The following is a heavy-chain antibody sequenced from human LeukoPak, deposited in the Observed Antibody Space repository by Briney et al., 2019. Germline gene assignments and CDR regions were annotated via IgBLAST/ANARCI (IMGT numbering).Heavy chain of an antibody. CDR2: IYTDGSR. Sequence: SQTLSLTCSVSGGSINGGSYYWSWIRQPAGKGLEYIGRIYTDGSRNHNPSLKSRVSISMDTSNNQFSLRVTSVTAADTGVYYCASEGLALAGNFYYWGQGALVTVSS. V-gene: IGHV4-61*02. CDR3: ASEGLALAGNFYY. J-gene: IGHJ4*02. CDR1: GGSINGGSYY. D-gene: IGHD6-19*01.